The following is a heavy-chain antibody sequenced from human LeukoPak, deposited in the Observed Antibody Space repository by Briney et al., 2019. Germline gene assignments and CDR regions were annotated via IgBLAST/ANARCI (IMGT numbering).Heavy chain of an antibody. CDR2: ISSSSSYI. J-gene: IGHJ3*02. CDR3: ARDPSMVRGATRAFDI. Sequence: GGSLRLSCAASGFTFSSYSMNWVRQAPGKGLEWVSSISSSSSYIYYADSVKGRFTISRDNAKNSLYLQMNSLRAEDTAVYYCARDPSMVRGATRAFDIWGQGTMVTVSS. V-gene: IGHV3-21*01. CDR1: GFTFSSYS. D-gene: IGHD3-10*01.